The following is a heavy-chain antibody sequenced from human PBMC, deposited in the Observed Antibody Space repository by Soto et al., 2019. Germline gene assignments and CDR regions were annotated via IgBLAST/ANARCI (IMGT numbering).Heavy chain of an antibody. D-gene: IGHD2-15*01. J-gene: IGHJ4*02. CDR3: AKVNVVVVAATFEYEYYFDY. CDR1: GFTVSNNY. Sequence: LRLSCVASGFTVSNNYMSWVRQAPGRGLEWVSAISNTGSTYYAGSVKGRSTISRDSSTNTLYLEVNSLRADDTAVYYCAKVNVVVVAATFEYEYYFDYWGQGTLVTVSS. V-gene: IGHV3-53*01. CDR2: ISNTGST.